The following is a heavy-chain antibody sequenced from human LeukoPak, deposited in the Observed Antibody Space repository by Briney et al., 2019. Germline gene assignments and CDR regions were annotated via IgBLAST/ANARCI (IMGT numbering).Heavy chain of an antibody. J-gene: IGHJ4*02. CDR1: GGSISSGSYY. D-gene: IGHD6-19*01. CDR3: ARDPSGWPFDY. V-gene: IGHV4-61*02. CDR2: IYTSGST. Sequence: SQTLSLTCTVSGGSISSGSYYWSWIRQPAGKGLEWIGRIYTSGSTNYNPSLKSRVTISVDPSKNQFSLKLSSVTAADTAVYYCARDPSGWPFDYWGQGTLVTVSS.